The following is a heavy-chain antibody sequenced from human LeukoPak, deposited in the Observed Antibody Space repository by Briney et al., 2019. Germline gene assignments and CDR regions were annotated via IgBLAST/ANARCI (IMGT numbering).Heavy chain of an antibody. CDR3: ARGQSGY. J-gene: IGHJ4*02. D-gene: IGHD4-11*01. CDR2: IGTAGDT. V-gene: IGHV3-13*01. CDR1: GFTFSSYD. Sequence: GGSLRLSCAASGFTFSSYDMHWVRQATGKGLEWVSAIGTAGDTYYPGSVKGRFTISRDNPKNTLYLQMNSLRAEDTAAYYCARGQSGYWGQGTLVTVSS.